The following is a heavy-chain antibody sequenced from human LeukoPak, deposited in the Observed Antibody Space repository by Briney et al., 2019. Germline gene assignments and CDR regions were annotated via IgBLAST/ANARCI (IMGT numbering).Heavy chain of an antibody. Sequence: HPGGSLRLSCAASGFTFSSYGMHWVRQAPGKGLEWVAVISYDGSNKYYADSVKGRFTISRDNSKNTLYLQMNSLRAEDTAVYYCAKGPYSGFSWGQGTLVTVSS. CDR1: GFTFSSYG. D-gene: IGHD1-26*01. J-gene: IGHJ5*02. CDR3: AKGPYSGFS. V-gene: IGHV3-30*18. CDR2: ISYDGSNK.